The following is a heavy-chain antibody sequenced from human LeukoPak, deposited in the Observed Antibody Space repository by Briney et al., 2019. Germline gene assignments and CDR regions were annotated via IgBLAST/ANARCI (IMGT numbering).Heavy chain of an antibody. CDR1: GFTFSSYA. CDR2: ISYDGSNK. D-gene: IGHD3-3*01. J-gene: IGHJ4*02. V-gene: IGHV3-30-3*01. CDR3: ARGKGFWSGYWEANFDY. Sequence: QPGRSLRLSCAASGFTFSSYAMHWVRQAPGKGLEWVAVISYDGSNKYYADSVKGRFTISRDNSKNTLYLQMNSLRAEDTAVYYCARGKGFWSGYWEANFDYWGQGTLVTVSS.